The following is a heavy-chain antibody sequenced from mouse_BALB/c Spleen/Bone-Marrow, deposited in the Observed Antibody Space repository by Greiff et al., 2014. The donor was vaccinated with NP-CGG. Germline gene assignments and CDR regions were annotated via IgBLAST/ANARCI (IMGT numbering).Heavy chain of an antibody. CDR2: INPYNDGI. V-gene: IGHV1-14*01. D-gene: IGHD3-1*01. CDR3: ARPGQRGLPYYFDY. J-gene: IGHJ2*01. CDR1: GYTFSSYV. Sequence: EVQLEQSGRELVKPGASVKMSCKASGYTFSSYVMHWVKQKPGQGLEWVGYINPYNDGIKYKEKFKGQATMTTDNASSTAYMEISSLNSEDSAVYYCARPGQRGLPYYFDYWGQGTTLTVSS.